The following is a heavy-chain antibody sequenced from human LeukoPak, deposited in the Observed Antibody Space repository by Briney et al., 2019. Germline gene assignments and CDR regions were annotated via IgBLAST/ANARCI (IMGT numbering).Heavy chain of an antibody. CDR1: GYIFTTYA. J-gene: IGHJ4*02. D-gene: IGHD3-9*01. CDR3: ARLYSDLLTGSGY. Sequence: ASVKVSCKASGYIFTTYALTWVRQAPGQGLEWMGWINTHTGRPSYAQDFTGRFVFSLDSSVSTAYLQISRLQTGDTAVYYCARLYSDLLTGSGYWGQGTLLTVSS. V-gene: IGHV7-4-1*02. CDR2: INTHTGRP.